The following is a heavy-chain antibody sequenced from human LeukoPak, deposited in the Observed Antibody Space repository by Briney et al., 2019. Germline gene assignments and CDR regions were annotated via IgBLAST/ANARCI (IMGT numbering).Heavy chain of an antibody. CDR2: IYYCGST. Sequence: ESGPTLVNPSQTLSLTCTVSGGSISSGDYYWSWIRQPPGKGLEWICYIYYCGSTYYNPSLKSRVTISVDTSKNQFSLKLSSVTAADTAVYYCARVAEGIPGTKEDDAFDIWGQGTMVTVSS. V-gene: IGHV4-30-4*08. CDR3: ARVAEGIPGTKEDDAFDI. CDR1: GGSISSGDYY. J-gene: IGHJ3*02. D-gene: IGHD2-2*01.